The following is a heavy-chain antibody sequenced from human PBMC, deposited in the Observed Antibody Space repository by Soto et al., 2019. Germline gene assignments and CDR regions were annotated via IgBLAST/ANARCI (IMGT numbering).Heavy chain of an antibody. CDR3: ARVVLTITRGAFDA. D-gene: IGHD3-9*01. V-gene: IGHV4-4*02. CDR2: ISHSGTS. Sequence: QVQLQESGPGLVKPSGTLSLTCAVSGGSISSSNWWTWVRQSPGKGLEYIGEISHSGTSNSNPSLKSRVTLSVDKSKNHFSLTLTSVTAADTAVYYCARVVLTITRGAFDAWCQGTLVLVSS. CDR1: GGSISSSNW. J-gene: IGHJ3*01.